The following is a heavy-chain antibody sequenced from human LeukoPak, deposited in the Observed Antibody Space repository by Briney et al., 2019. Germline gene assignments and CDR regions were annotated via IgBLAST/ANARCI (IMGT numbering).Heavy chain of an antibody. Sequence: SETLSLTCTVSGGSISSYYWSWIRQPPGKGLEWIGYIYYSGITNYNPSLKSRVTISVDTSKNQFSLKLRSVTAADTAVYYCARVRSSGWPNDAFDIWGQGAMVTVSS. CDR3: ARVRSSGWPNDAFDI. J-gene: IGHJ3*02. V-gene: IGHV4-59*01. CDR1: GGSISSYY. D-gene: IGHD6-19*01. CDR2: IYYSGIT.